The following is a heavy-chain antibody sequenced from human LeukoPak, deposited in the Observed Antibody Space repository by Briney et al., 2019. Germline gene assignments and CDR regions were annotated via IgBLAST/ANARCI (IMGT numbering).Heavy chain of an antibody. Sequence: SETLSLTCTVSGGSISSSSYYWGWIRQPPGKGLEWIGSIYYSGSTYYNPSLKSRVTISVDTSNNQFSLKLSSVTAADTAVYYCARLEGSGWYVGNWFDPWGQGTLVTVSS. CDR2: IYYSGST. CDR3: ARLEGSGWYVGNWFDP. V-gene: IGHV4-39*01. D-gene: IGHD6-19*01. J-gene: IGHJ5*02. CDR1: GGSISSSSYY.